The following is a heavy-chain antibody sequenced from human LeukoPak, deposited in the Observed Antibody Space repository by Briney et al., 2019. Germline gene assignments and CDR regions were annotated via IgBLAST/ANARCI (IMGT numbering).Heavy chain of an antibody. D-gene: IGHD2-15*01. V-gene: IGHV3-30*04. CDR1: GFTFSSYA. Sequence: GGSLRLSCAASGFTFSSYAMHWVRQAPGKGLEWVAVISYDGRNKYYADSVKGRFTISRDNSKTTLYLQMNSLRAEDTAVYYCARETERLLYYWGQGTLVTVSS. J-gene: IGHJ4*02. CDR2: ISYDGRNK. CDR3: ARETERLLYY.